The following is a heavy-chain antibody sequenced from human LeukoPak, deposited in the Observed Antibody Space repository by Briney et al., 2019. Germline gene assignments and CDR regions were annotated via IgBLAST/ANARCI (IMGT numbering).Heavy chain of an antibody. CDR1: GFTFDTAW. D-gene: IGHD3-22*01. CDR2: IKSKIDGGTT. J-gene: IGHJ4*02. Sequence: GGSLSLSCAASGFTFDTAWMNWVRQAPGKGLEWVGRIKSKIDGGTTDYAAPVKGRFTISRDDSKSTLYLQMNSLRAEDTAVYYCAKVGPSSGYYYVPVGVYYFDYWGQGTLVTVSS. V-gene: IGHV3-15*07. CDR3: AKVGPSSGYYYVPVGVYYFDY.